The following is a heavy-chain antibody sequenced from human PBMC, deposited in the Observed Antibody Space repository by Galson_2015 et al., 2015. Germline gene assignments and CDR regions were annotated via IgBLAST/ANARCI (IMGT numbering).Heavy chain of an antibody. CDR1: GFIFSSYA. Sequence: SLRLSCAASGFIFSSYAMHWVRQAPGKGLEWVAVISYDGSNKFYADSVKGRFTISRDNSKSTLYLQMNSLRAEDTAVYYCARESRPAYDFWSGYSSFDYWGQGTLVTVSS. J-gene: IGHJ4*02. CDR2: ISYDGSNK. D-gene: IGHD3-3*01. V-gene: IGHV3-30-3*01. CDR3: ARESRPAYDFWSGYSSFDY.